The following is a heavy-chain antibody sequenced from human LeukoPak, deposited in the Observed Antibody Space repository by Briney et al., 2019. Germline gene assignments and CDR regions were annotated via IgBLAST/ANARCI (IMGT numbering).Heavy chain of an antibody. V-gene: IGHV1-18*03. Sequence: ASVKVSCKASGYTFTSYGISWVRQAPGQGLEWMGWISAYNGNTNYAQKLQGRVTMTTDTSTSTAYMELRSLRSDDMAVYYCARVGIAAAGMGGWFDPWGQGTLVTVSS. CDR3: ARVGIAAAGMGGWFDP. CDR1: GYTFTSYG. D-gene: IGHD6-13*01. J-gene: IGHJ5*02. CDR2: ISAYNGNT.